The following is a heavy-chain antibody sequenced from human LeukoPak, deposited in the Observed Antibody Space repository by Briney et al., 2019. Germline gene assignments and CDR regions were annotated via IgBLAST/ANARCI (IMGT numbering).Heavy chain of an antibody. V-gene: IGHV1-69*05. Sequence: SVKVSXKASGGTFSSYAVSWVRQAPGQGLEWMGGIIPIFGTANYAQKFQGRVTITTDESTSTAYMELSGLRSEDTAVYYCARDRIIVSSRVSDAFDIWGQGTMVTVSS. CDR3: ARDRIIVSSRVSDAFDI. D-gene: IGHD2-15*01. CDR1: GGTFSSYA. J-gene: IGHJ3*02. CDR2: IIPIFGTA.